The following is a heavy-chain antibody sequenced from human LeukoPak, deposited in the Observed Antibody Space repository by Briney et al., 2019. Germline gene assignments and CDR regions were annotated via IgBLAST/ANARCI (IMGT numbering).Heavy chain of an antibody. Sequence: GGSLRLSCAASGFTFSDYYMSWVRQAPGKGLEWVSDVSYSGGSTYYADSVKGRFTISRDNSKKTLYLQMNSLRAEDTAVYYCAKARTGHFDAFDIWGQGTMVTVSS. V-gene: IGHV3-23*01. J-gene: IGHJ3*02. CDR1: GFTFSDYY. CDR3: AKARTGHFDAFDI. CDR2: VSYSGGST. D-gene: IGHD3/OR15-3a*01.